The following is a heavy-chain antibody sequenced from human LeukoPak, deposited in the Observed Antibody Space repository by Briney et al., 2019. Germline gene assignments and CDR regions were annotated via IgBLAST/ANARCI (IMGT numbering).Heavy chain of an antibody. J-gene: IGHJ4*02. CDR1: GGSISSGSYY. Sequence: SQTLSLTCTVSGGSISSGSYYWSWIRQPAGKGLEWIGRIYTSGSTNYNPSLKCRVTISVDTSKNQFSLKLSSVTAADTAVYYCARGIVLMVYAEYYFDYWGQGTLVTVSS. D-gene: IGHD2-8*01. V-gene: IGHV4-61*02. CDR3: ARGIVLMVYAEYYFDY. CDR2: IYTSGST.